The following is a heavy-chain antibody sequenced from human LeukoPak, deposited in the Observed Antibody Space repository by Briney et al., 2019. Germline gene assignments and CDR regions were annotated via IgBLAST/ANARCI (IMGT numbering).Heavy chain of an antibody. J-gene: IGHJ5*02. CDR3: ARVLIAAAVLDP. CDR2: INPSGGST. Sequence: ASVKVSCKASGYTFTSYFMHWVRQAPGQGLEWMGIINPSGGSTSYAQRFQGRVTMTRDTSTSTVYMELSSLRSEDTAVYYCARVLIAAAVLDPWGQGTLVTVSS. CDR1: GYTFTSYF. D-gene: IGHD6-13*01. V-gene: IGHV1-46*01.